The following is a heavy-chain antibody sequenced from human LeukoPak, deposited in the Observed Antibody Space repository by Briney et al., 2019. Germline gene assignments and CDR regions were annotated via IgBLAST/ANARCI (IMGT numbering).Heavy chain of an antibody. V-gene: IGHV4-31*03. J-gene: IGHJ4*02. CDR2: MSQSGST. D-gene: IGHD6-13*01. CDR1: GGSISSGGYY. Sequence: SETLSLTCTVSGGSISSGGYYWTWIRQPPGKGLEWIGYMSQSGSTYYNPSLKSRVTISVDTSKSQFSLKLTSVTAADTAVYYCARVSSSGYYFDYWGQGTLVTVSS. CDR3: ARVSSSGYYFDY.